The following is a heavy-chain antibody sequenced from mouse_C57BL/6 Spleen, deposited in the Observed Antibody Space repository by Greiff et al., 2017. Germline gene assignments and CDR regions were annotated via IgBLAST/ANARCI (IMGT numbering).Heavy chain of an antibody. CDR3: ARIDYYGHAMDY. Sequence: EVKVEESGGGLVKPGGSLKLSCAASGFTFSSYAMSWVRQTPEKRLEWVATISDGGSYTYYPDNVKGRFTISRDNAKNNLYLQRSRLKSEDTAMYYCARIDYYGHAMDYWGQGTSVTVSS. V-gene: IGHV5-4*03. J-gene: IGHJ4*01. CDR1: GFTFSSYA. D-gene: IGHD1-1*01. CDR2: ISDGGSYT.